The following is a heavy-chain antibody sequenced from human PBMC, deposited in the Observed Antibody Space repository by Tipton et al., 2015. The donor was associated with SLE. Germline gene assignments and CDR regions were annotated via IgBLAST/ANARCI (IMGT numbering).Heavy chain of an antibody. CDR3: ASWSPERTSGWSHFDY. Sequence: TLSLTCTVSGYSISSGYYWGWIRQPPGKGLEWIGSIYHSGSTNYNPSLKSRVTISVDTSKNQFSLKLSSVTAADTAVYYCASWSPERTSGWSHFDYWGQGTLVTVSS. D-gene: IGHD6-19*01. CDR1: GYSISSGYY. J-gene: IGHJ4*02. CDR2: IYHSGST. V-gene: IGHV4-38-2*02.